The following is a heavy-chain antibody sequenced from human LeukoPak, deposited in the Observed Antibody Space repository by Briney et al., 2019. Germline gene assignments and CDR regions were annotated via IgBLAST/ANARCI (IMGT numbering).Heavy chain of an antibody. V-gene: IGHV3-74*01. CDR3: ARPNYYGSGTYYPDY. CDR2: INSDGSST. J-gene: IGHJ4*02. Sequence: GGSLRLSCAASGFTFSIYWMHWVRQAPGKGLVWVSRINSDGSSTAYVDSVKGRFTISRDNAKNTLYLQMNSLRAEDTAVYYCARPNYYGSGTYYPDYWGQGTLVTVSS. CDR1: GFTFSIYW. D-gene: IGHD3-10*01.